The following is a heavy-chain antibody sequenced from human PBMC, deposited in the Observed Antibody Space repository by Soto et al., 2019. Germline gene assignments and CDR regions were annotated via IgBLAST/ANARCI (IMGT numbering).Heavy chain of an antibody. CDR2: IYPGDSDT. D-gene: IGHD2-2*01. J-gene: IGHJ4*02. V-gene: IGHV5-51*01. CDR3: ARHAGYCSSTSCSQIDY. Sequence: GESLKISCKGSGYTFTTSWIAWVRQMPGKGLECMGIIYPGDSDTIYSPSFQGQVTISADKSINTAYLQWSSLRASDTATYYCARHAGYCSSTSCSQIDYWGQGTLVTVSS. CDR1: GYTFTTSW.